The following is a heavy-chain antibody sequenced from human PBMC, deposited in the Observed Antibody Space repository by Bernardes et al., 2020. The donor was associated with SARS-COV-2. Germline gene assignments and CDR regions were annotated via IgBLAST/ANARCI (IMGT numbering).Heavy chain of an antibody. Sequence: GGSLRLSCAASGFTFSDYYMSWIRQAPGKGLEWVSYISSSGSTIYYADSVKGRFTISRDNAKNSLYLQMNSLRAEDTAVYYCARVGVRYFDWLFQVGLNYGMDVWGQGTTVTVSS. CDR2: ISSSGSTI. D-gene: IGHD3-9*01. CDR1: GFTFSDYY. CDR3: ARVGVRYFDWLFQVGLNYGMDV. J-gene: IGHJ6*02. V-gene: IGHV3-11*01.